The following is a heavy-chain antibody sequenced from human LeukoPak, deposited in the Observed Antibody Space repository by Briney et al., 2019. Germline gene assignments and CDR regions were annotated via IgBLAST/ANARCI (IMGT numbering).Heavy chain of an antibody. V-gene: IGHV1-18*01. CDR3: ARGYYYGSGDGEPFDY. D-gene: IGHD3-10*01. CDR2: ISAYNGNT. J-gene: IGHJ4*02. CDR1: GYTFTSYG. Sequence: ASVKVSCKASGYTFTSYGISWVRQAPGQGLEWMGWISAYNGNTNYAQKLQGRVTMTTDTSTSTTYMELRSLRSDDTAVYYCARGYYYGSGDGEPFDYWGQGTPVTVSS.